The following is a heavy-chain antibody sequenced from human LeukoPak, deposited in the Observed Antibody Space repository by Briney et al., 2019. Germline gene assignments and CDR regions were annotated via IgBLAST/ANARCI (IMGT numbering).Heavy chain of an antibody. Sequence: GGSLRLSCAASGFTFSNYGMSWVRQAPGMGLEWVPAISGSSSSTYYADSVKGRFTISRDNSKNTLYLQMNSLRAEDTAVYYCAKAAGFMVRGVISDYWGQGTLVTVSS. D-gene: IGHD3-10*01. V-gene: IGHV3-23*01. CDR2: ISGSSSST. CDR3: AKAAGFMVRGVISDY. J-gene: IGHJ4*02. CDR1: GFTFSNYG.